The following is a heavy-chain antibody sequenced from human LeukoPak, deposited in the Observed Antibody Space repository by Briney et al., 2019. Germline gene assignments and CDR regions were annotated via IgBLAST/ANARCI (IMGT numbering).Heavy chain of an antibody. D-gene: IGHD3-16*01. CDR2: LYSGGNT. V-gene: IGHV3-53*01. Sequence: GGSLRLSCAASGFIVSTKYMSWVRQAPGKGLEWVSVLYSGGNTYYADSVKGRFTISRDNSKNTLYLQMNSLRAEDTAVYYCARGSYGPDIWGQGTMVTVSS. J-gene: IGHJ3*02. CDR1: GFIVSTKY. CDR3: ARGSYGPDI.